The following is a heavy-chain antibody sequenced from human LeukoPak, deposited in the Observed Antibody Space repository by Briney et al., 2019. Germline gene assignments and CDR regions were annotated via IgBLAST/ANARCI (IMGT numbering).Heavy chain of an antibody. V-gene: IGHV3-30*18. Sequence: GGSLRLSCAASGFTFSTYGMHWVRQAPGKGLEWVAVISYDGSNKYYADSVKGRFTISRDNSKNTLYLRMNSLRAEDTAVYYCAKSGTRSSWSPRVKTYLDYWGQGTLVTVSS. D-gene: IGHD6-13*01. J-gene: IGHJ4*02. CDR2: ISYDGSNK. CDR3: AKSGTRSSWSPRVKTYLDY. CDR1: GFTFSTYG.